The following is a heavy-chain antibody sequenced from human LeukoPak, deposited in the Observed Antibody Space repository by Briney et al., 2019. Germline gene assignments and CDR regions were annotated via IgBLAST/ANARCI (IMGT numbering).Heavy chain of an antibody. D-gene: IGHD3-22*01. J-gene: IGHJ4*02. CDR3: APNYYDSSGYSLPGY. CDR1: GFTFTTYA. CDR2: ISGGGGST. V-gene: IGHV3-23*01. Sequence: PGGSLRLSCAASGFTFTTYAMSWVRQAPGKGLQWVSAISGGGGSTYYADSVKGRFTISRDNSKNTLYLQMNSLRAEDTAVYYCAPNYYDSSGYSLPGYWGQGTLVTVSS.